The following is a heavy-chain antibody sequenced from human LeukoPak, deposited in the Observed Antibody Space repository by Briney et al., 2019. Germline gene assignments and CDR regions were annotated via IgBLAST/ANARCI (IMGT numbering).Heavy chain of an antibody. J-gene: IGHJ4*02. V-gene: IGHV3-23*01. CDR3: ARDGEGYQVRYYFDY. CDR1: GFTFSSYA. D-gene: IGHD2-2*01. CDR2: ISGSGGST. Sequence: GGSLRLSCAASGFTFSSYAMSWVRQAPGKGLEWVSAISGSGGSTYYADSVKGRFTISRDNAKNSLYLQMNSLRAEDTAVYYCARDGEGYQVRYYFDYWGQGTLVTVSS.